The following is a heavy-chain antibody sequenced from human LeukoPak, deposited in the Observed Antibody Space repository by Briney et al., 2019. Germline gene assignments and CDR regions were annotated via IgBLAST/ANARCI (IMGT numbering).Heavy chain of an antibody. CDR2: IKSKTDGGTT. D-gene: IGHD6-13*01. V-gene: IGHV3-15*01. CDR3: TTDSPYSSSWYPDY. J-gene: IGHJ4*02. CDR1: GFTFSNAW. Sequence: GGSLRLSCAASGFTFSNAWMSWVRQAPGKGLEWVGRIKSKTDGGTTDYAAPVKGRFTISRDDSKNTLYLQMNSLKTEDTAVYYCTTDSPYSSSWYPDYWGQGTLVTVSS.